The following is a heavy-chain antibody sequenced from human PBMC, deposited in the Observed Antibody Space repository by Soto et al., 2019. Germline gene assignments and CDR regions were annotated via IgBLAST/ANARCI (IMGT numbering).Heavy chain of an antibody. CDR1: GFRFEDHA. J-gene: IGHJ5*02. V-gene: IGHV3-9*01. Sequence: GGSLRLSCVVSGFRFEDHAMHWVRQAPGKGLEWVSGISWDSDTIDYADSVKGRFTVSRDNAKNSLYLQMNSLRPEDTAFYYCKKYAQHTYFYPWGQGTLVTVSS. CDR2: ISWDSDTI. CDR3: KKYAQHTYFYP.